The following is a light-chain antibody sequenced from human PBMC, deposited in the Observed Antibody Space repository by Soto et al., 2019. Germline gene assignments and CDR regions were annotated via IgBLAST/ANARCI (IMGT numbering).Light chain of an antibody. CDR1: QSVSSSY. Sequence: EIVLTQSPGTLALFPGERATLSCRASQSVSSSYLAWYQQKPGQAPRLLIYGASSRATGIPDRFSGSGSGTDFTLTISRLEPEDFAVYYCQQYNNWPPWTFGQGTKVDIK. CDR2: GAS. V-gene: IGKV3-20*01. J-gene: IGKJ1*01. CDR3: QQYNNWPPWT.